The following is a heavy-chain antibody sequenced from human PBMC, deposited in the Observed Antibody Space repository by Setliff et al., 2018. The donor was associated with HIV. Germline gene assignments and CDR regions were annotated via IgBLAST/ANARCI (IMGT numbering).Heavy chain of an antibody. D-gene: IGHD3-3*01. CDR2: VDPEHGET. CDR1: GYTLTELS. Sequence: GASVKVSCKVSGYTLTELSMHWVRQAPGKGLEWMGRVDPEHGETKYTWKFQGRVTITADTSSDTSYMELNTLTYEDTAVYYCATSQFWSAYSICSWGQGTPVTVSS. J-gene: IGHJ4*02. V-gene: IGHV1-24*01. CDR3: ATSQFWSAYSICS.